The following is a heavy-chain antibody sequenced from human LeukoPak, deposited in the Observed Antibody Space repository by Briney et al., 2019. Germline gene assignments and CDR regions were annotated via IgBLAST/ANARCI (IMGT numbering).Heavy chain of an antibody. CDR1: GYTLTELS. CDR2: FDPEDGET. D-gene: IGHD3-22*01. V-gene: IGHV1-24*01. J-gene: IGHJ4*02. CDR3: ATILYYYDSSGYYFDY. Sequence: ASVKVSCKVSGYTLTELSMHWVRQAPGKGLERMGGFDPEDGETIYAQKFQGRVTMTEDTSTDTAYMELSSLRSEDTAVYYCATILYYYDSSGYYFDYWGQGTLVTVSS.